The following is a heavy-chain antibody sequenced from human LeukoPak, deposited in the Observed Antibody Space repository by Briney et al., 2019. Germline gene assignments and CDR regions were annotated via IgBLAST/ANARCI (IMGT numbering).Heavy chain of an antibody. D-gene: IGHD1-26*01. CDR3: VRGVGGDSRLDP. CDR2: INSDGSST. CDR1: GFTFGSYW. J-gene: IGHJ5*02. Sequence: GGSLRLSCAASGFTFGSYWMHWVRQAPGKGLVWVSRINSDGSSTRYADSVKGRFTISRDNAKNTLYLQMNSLRAEDTAVYYCVRGVGGDSRLDPWGQGTLVTVSS. V-gene: IGHV3-74*01.